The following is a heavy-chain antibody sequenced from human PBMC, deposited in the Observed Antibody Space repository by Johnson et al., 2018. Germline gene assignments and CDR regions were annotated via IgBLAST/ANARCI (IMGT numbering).Heavy chain of an antibody. J-gene: IGHJ6*02. CDR3: AKGSYYDSSGYYYYYYGMDV. CDR2: ISYDGSNK. Sequence: QVQLVESGGGVVQPGRSRRLSCAASGFTFSSYGMHWVRQAPGKGLEWVAVISYDGSNKYYADSVKGRFTISRDNSKNPLYLQMNSLRAEDTAVYYCAKGSYYDSSGYYYYYYGMDVWGQGTTVTVSS. D-gene: IGHD3-22*01. CDR1: GFTFSSYG. V-gene: IGHV3-30*18.